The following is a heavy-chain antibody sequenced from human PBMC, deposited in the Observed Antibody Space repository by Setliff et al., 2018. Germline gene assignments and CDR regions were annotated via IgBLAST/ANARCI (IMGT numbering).Heavy chain of an antibody. J-gene: IGHJ4*02. D-gene: IGHD6-6*01. V-gene: IGHV7-4-1*02. Sequence: ASVKVSCKASGYTFTTYTMNWVRQAPGQGLEWMEWINTNTGNPTYAQGFTGRFVFSLDTSVSTAYLQINSLEAEDTAVYYCARGSGTYASSSRVFHYWGQGTLGTV. CDR2: INTNTGNP. CDR3: ARGSGTYASSSRVFHY. CDR1: GYTFTTYT.